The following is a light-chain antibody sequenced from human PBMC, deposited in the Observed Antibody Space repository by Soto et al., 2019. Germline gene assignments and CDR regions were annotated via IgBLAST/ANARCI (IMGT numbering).Light chain of an antibody. J-gene: IGKJ5*01. CDR3: QQYNSYLYT. CDR1: QSIDAW. Sequence: DIQMTPSPSTLSASVGDRVTITCRASQSIDAWLAWHQQKPGQVPKLLISKASSLESGVPSRFSGSGSGTEFTLTISSLQPDDFATYYCQQYNSYLYTFGQGTRLEI. V-gene: IGKV1-5*03. CDR2: KAS.